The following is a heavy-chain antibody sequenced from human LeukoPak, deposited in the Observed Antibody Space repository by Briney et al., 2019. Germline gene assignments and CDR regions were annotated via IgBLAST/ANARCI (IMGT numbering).Heavy chain of an antibody. CDR2: ISPSGRST. V-gene: IGHV1-46*01. CDR3: ALATYYDSSGYYVNAFDI. J-gene: IGHJ3*02. D-gene: IGHD3-22*01. CDR1: GYTFTSYY. Sequence: ASVKVSCKASGYTFTSYYMHWVRQAPGQGLEWMGIISPSGRSTTYAQNFQGRVTMTRDTSTSTAYMELGSLRSDDTAVYYCALATYYDSSGYYVNAFDIWGQGTMVTVSS.